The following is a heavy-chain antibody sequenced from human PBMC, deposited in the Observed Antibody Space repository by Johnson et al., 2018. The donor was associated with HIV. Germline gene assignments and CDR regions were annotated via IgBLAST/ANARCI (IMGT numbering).Heavy chain of an antibody. V-gene: IGHV3-33*08. CDR2: IWYDGSNK. D-gene: IGHD6-13*01. Sequence: QVQLVESGGGVVQPGRSLRLSCAASGFTFSSYGMHWVRQAPGKGLEWVAVIWYDGSNKYYADSVKGRFTISRDNSKNTLYLQMNSLRAEDTAVYYCAREIIAAADDIWGQGTMVTVSS. CDR3: AREIIAAADDI. CDR1: GFTFSSYG. J-gene: IGHJ3*02.